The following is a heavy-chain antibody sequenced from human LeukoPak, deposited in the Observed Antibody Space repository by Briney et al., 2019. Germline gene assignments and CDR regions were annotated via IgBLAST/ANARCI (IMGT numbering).Heavy chain of an antibody. J-gene: IGHJ5*02. CDR2: IYPGDSDT. Sequence: GESLKISCKGSGYSFTSYWIGWVRQMHGKGLEWMGIIYPGDSDTRYSPSFQGQVTISADKSISTAYLQWSSLKASDTAMYYCARKPYCSSTSCYGVYWFDPWGQGTLVTVSS. CDR3: ARKPYCSSTSCYGVYWFDP. D-gene: IGHD2-2*01. CDR1: GYSFTSYW. V-gene: IGHV5-51*01.